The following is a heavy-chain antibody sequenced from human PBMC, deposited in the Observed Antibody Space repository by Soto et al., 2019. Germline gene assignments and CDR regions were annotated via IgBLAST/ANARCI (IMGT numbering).Heavy chain of an antibody. CDR2: INHSGST. Sequence: QVQLQQWGAGLLKPSETLSLTCAVYGGSFSGYYWSWIRQPPGKGLEWIGEINHSGSTNYNPSLKSRVTIPVETSTNQFSLKLSSVTAADTAVYYCARGGLVTAAIKKWFDPLSQGTRV. J-gene: IGHJ5*02. CDR1: GGSFSGYY. V-gene: IGHV4-34*01. CDR3: ARGGLVTAAIKKWFDP. D-gene: IGHD2-2*02.